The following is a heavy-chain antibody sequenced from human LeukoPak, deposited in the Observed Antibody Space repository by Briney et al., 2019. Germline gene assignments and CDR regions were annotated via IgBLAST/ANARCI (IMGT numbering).Heavy chain of an antibody. J-gene: IGHJ4*02. CDR3: ARETTYYYDSSGYLPRADYFDY. Sequence: PGGSLRLSCAASGFTFSSYGMHWVRQAPGEGLEWVAVISYDGSNKYYADSVKGRFTISRDNSKNTLYLQMNSLRAEDTAVYYCARETTYYYDSSGYLPRADYFDYWGQGTLVTVSS. CDR2: ISYDGSNK. V-gene: IGHV3-30*03. CDR1: GFTFSSYG. D-gene: IGHD3-22*01.